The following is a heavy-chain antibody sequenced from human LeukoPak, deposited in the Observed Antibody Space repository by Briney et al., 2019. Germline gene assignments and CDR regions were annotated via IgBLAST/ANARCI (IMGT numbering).Heavy chain of an antibody. CDR1: GYTFTSYD. CDR3: ARGSVSEYQLLWPHYYYYMDV. CDR2: MNPNSGNT. D-gene: IGHD2-2*01. J-gene: IGHJ6*03. Sequence: ASVKVSCKASGYTFTSYDINWVRQAPGQGLEWMGWMNPNSGNTGYAQKFQGRVTMTRNTSISTAYMELSSLRSEDTAVYYCARGSVSEYQLLWPHYYYYMDVWGKGTTVTVSS. V-gene: IGHV1-8*01.